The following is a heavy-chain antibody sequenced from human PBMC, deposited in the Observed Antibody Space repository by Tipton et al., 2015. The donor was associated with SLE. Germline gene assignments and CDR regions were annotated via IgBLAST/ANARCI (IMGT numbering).Heavy chain of an antibody. J-gene: IGHJ4*02. CDR2: LSGRGDIT. D-gene: IGHD3/OR15-3a*01. CDR3: AKAVDDFWTGYYYFDY. CDR1: GFTFSDYA. Sequence: GSLRLSCAASGFTFSDYAMSWVRQAPGKGLEWVSALSGRGDITYQSTSAKGRFTISRDNSKNTLYLQINSLRVEDTALYYCAKAVDDFWTGYYYFDYWGLGTLVTVSS. V-gene: IGHV3-23*01.